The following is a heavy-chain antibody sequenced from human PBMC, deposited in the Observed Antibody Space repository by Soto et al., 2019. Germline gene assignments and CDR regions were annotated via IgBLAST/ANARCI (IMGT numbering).Heavy chain of an antibody. Sequence: QVQLQQWGAGLLKPSETLSLTCAVYGGSFSGYYWSWIRQPPGKGLEWIGEINHSGSTNYNPSLKSRVTISVDTSKNQFSLKLSSVTAADTALYYCARGGGYDPNPFDYWGQGTLVTVSS. CDR1: GGSFSGYY. CDR3: ARGGGYDPNPFDY. D-gene: IGHD5-12*01. CDR2: INHSGST. J-gene: IGHJ4*02. V-gene: IGHV4-34*01.